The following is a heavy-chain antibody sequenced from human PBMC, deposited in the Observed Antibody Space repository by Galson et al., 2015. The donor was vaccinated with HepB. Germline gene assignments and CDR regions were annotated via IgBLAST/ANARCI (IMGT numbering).Heavy chain of an antibody. J-gene: IGHJ4*02. D-gene: IGHD2-8*01. CDR1: GFTFSRYA. V-gene: IGHV3-23*01. CDR3: AKDGIMVSNNPYQLHF. CDR2: ITSNGGRT. Sequence: SLRLSCAASGFTFSRYAMTWVRQAPGKGLEWISSITSNGGRTFYTNSVKGRFTISRDNSRNTAVLQLSSPRPEDTAVYYCAKDGIMVSNNPYQLHFWGQGTLVSVSS.